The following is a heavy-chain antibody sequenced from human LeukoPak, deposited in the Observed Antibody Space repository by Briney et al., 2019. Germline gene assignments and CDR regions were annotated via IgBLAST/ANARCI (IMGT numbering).Heavy chain of an antibody. CDR3: ANVVPAAGDDY. CDR1: GFTFSSYA. D-gene: IGHD2-2*01. V-gene: IGHV3-23*01. Sequence: GGSLRLACAASGFTFSSYAMSWVRQAPGKGLEWVSAISGSGGSTYYADSVKGRFTISRDNSTNTLYLQMNSLRAEDTAVYYCANVVPAAGDDYWGQGTLVTVSS. CDR2: ISGSGGST. J-gene: IGHJ4*02.